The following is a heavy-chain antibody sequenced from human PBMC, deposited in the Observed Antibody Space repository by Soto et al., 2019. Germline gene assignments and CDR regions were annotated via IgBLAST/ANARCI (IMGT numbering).Heavy chain of an antibody. CDR2: ITASNGNT. J-gene: IGHJ2*01. CDR3: ARGYSYGSYWYFDL. D-gene: IGHD5-18*01. Sequence: QLQLVQSGAEVKNPGASVRVSCKASGFTFSTYGITRVRQAPGQGLEWMGWITASNGNTHYAQNLQGRVTMTTDTSTSTAYMELWRLSSDDTAVYYCARGYSYGSYWYFDLWGRGTLVTVSS. CDR1: GFTFSTYG. V-gene: IGHV1-18*04.